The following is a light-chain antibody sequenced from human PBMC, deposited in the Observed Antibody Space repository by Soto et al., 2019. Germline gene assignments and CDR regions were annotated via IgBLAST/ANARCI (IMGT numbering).Light chain of an antibody. V-gene: IGLV1-44*01. CDR1: SSNIGSNS. CDR2: SNN. J-gene: IGLJ1*01. Sequence: QLVLPQPPSASGTPGQRVTISCSGSSSNIGSNSVHWYQQLPGTAPKLLIFSNNQRPSGVPDRFSGSKSGTSASLVINGLQSEDEADYYCAAWDDRLSGPWVFGTGTKVTVL. CDR3: AAWDDRLSGPWV.